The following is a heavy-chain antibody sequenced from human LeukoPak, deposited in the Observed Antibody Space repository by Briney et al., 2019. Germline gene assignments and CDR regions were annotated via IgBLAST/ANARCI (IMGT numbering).Heavy chain of an antibody. V-gene: IGHV1-3*01. CDR2: INGDNGNT. CDR1: GYNFVSYA. CDR3: ARAPYDILTGYSLNWFDP. D-gene: IGHD3-9*01. Sequence: ASVKVSCKTSGYNFVSYAIHWVRQAPGQRLEWMGWINGDNGNTKYSQKFQGRVTITRDTSAYTAYMELRSLSSADTAVYFCARAPYDILTGYSLNWFDPWGQGTLVTVSS. J-gene: IGHJ5*02.